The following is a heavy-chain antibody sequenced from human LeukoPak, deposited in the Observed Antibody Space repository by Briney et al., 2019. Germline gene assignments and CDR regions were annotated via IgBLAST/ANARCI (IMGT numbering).Heavy chain of an antibody. CDR1: GYSISSGYY. Sequence: SETLSLTCAVSGYSISSGYYWGWIRQPPGKGLEWIGSIYHSGSTYYNPSLKSRVTISVDTSMNQFSLKLSSVTAADTAVYYCASVSPGGWYSWRRAFDIWGQGTMVTVSS. D-gene: IGHD6-19*01. CDR2: IYHSGST. V-gene: IGHV4-38-2*01. CDR3: ASVSPGGWYSWRRAFDI. J-gene: IGHJ3*02.